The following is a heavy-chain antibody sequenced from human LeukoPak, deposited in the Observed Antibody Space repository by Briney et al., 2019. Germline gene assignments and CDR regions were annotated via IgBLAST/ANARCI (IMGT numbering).Heavy chain of an antibody. Sequence: GGSLRLSCAASGFTFSSCAMNWVRQAPGKGLEWVSYISSSGSTIYYADSVKGRFTVSRDNAKNSLYLQMNSLRAEDTAVYYCARALSTTTMEFWGQGTLVTVSS. CDR1: GFTFSSCA. D-gene: IGHD1-1*01. CDR2: ISSSGSTI. CDR3: ARALSTTTMEF. V-gene: IGHV3-48*03. J-gene: IGHJ4*02.